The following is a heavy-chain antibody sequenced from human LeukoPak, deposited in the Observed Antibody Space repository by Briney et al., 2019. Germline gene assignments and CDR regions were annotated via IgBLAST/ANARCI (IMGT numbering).Heavy chain of an antibody. V-gene: IGHV3-48*03. J-gene: IGHJ4*02. Sequence: GGSLRLSCAASGFTFSSYEMNWVRQAPGRGLDWVSYISGSGSTIYYADSVKGRFTISRDNAKNSLYLQMNSLRAEDTAVYYCARSSSRYCSGGSCYSGVLGYFDYWGQGTLVTVSS. CDR1: GFTFSSYE. CDR2: ISGSGSTI. D-gene: IGHD2-15*01. CDR3: ARSSSRYCSGGSCYSGVLGYFDY.